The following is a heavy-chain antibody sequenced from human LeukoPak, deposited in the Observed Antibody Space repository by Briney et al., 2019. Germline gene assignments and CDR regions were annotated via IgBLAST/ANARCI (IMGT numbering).Heavy chain of an antibody. CDR1: GFTFSSYA. D-gene: IGHD6-13*01. CDR3: AREIAAVVDY. CDR2: ISYDGSNK. V-gene: IGHV3-30*04. J-gene: IGHJ4*02. Sequence: GRSLRLSCAASGFTFSSYAMHWVRQAPGKGLEWVAVISYDGSNKYYADSVKGRFTISRDNSKNTLYLQMNSLRAEDTAVYYCAREIAAVVDYWGQGTLVTVSS.